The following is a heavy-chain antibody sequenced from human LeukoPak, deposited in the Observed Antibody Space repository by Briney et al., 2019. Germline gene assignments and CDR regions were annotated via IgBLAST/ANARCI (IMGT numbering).Heavy chain of an antibody. CDR2: IYYSGNT. CDR1: GGSIFSSNSY. V-gene: IGHV4-39*01. CDR3: ARKSNKGTALWFGPERGYFDY. Sequence: KSSETLSLTCTVSGGSIFSSNSYWGWIRQPPGKGLEWIGSIYYSGNTYYNPSLKSRVTISVDTSKNQFSLKLSSVTAADTAVYYCARKSNKGTALWFGPERGYFDYWGQGTLVTVSS. J-gene: IGHJ4*02. D-gene: IGHD3-10*01.